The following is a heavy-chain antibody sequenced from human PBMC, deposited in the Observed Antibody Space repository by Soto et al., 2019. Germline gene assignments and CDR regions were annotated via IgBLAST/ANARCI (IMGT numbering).Heavy chain of an antibody. J-gene: IGHJ3*02. D-gene: IGHD2-2*01. V-gene: IGHV5-51*01. CDR3: ARRIIVVVPAAIQAGAFDI. CDR2: IYPSDSDT. CDR1: GYSFTSYW. Sequence: GESLKISCKGSGYSFTSYWIGWVRQMPGKGLEWMGIIYPSDSDTRYSPSFQGQVTISADKSISTAYLQWSSLKASDTAMYYCARRIIVVVPAAIQAGAFDIWGQGTMVTVSS.